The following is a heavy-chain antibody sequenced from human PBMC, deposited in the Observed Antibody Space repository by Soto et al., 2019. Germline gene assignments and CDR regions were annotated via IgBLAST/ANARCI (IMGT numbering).Heavy chain of an antibody. Sequence: ASVKVSCKVSGYPFTGYGISWVRQAPGQGLEWMGWISGYNGNTNYAQKFQGRVTMTTDTSTSTAYMELMSLRSDDTAVYYCARNAASKNFDSRSYYPHFDPWGQGTQVTVSS. V-gene: IGHV1-18*01. D-gene: IGHD3-22*01. CDR2: ISGYNGNT. CDR1: GYPFTGYG. CDR3: ARNAASKNFDSRSYYPHFDP. J-gene: IGHJ5*02.